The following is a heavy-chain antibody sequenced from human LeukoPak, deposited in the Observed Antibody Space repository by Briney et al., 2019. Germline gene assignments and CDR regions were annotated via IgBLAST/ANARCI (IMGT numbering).Heavy chain of an antibody. CDR2: ISYDGSNK. D-gene: IGHD5-12*01. V-gene: IGHV3-30*04. Sequence: GRSLRLSCAASGFTFSSYAMHWVRQAPGKGLEWVAVISYDGSNKYYADSVKGRFTISRDNSKNTLYLQVSSLRAEDTAVYYCASSRTYSGYDIDYWGQGTLVTVSS. CDR1: GFTFSSYA. CDR3: ASSRTYSGYDIDY. J-gene: IGHJ4*02.